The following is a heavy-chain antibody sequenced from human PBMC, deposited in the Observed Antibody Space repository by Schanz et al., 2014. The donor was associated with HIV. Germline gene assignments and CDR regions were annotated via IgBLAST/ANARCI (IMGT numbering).Heavy chain of an antibody. V-gene: IGHV1-69*06. J-gene: IGHJ6*02. CDR3: TSGSFEFGDLLDDYYYDAMDV. CDR2: IVPISGSA. CDR1: GDSFTNYV. D-gene: IGHD3-10*01. Sequence: QVQLVQSGAEVKKPGSSVKVSCKASGDSFTNYVISWVRQAPGQGLEWLGGIVPISGSANYPQKFQGRVTITADKSTSSVYMELNSLRSEDTAVYYCTSGSFEFGDLLDDYYYDAMDVWGQGTTVTVSS.